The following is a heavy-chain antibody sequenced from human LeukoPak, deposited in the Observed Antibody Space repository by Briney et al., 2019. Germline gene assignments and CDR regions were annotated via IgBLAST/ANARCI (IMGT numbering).Heavy chain of an antibody. CDR2: INHRGST. V-gene: IGHV4-34*01. CDR3: ASLSDYYMDV. CDR1: GGSFSGYY. Sequence: SETLSLTCAVYGGSFSGYYWSWIRQPPGKGPEWIREINHRGSTNYNPSLKSRVTISVDTSKNQFSLKVSSVTAADTAVYYCASLSDYYMDVWGKGTTVTVSS. J-gene: IGHJ6*03.